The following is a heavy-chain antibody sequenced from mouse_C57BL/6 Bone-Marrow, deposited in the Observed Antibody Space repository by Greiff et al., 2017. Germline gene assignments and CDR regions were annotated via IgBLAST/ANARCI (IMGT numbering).Heavy chain of an antibody. CDR1: GYSITSGYY. D-gene: IGHD1-1*01. CDR3: ARGLITTVVAPFDY. CDR2: ISYDGSN. J-gene: IGHJ2*01. V-gene: IGHV3-6*01. Sequence: ESGPGLVKPSQSLSLTCSVTGYSITSGYYWNWIRQFPGNKLEWMGYISYDGSNNYNPSLKNRISITRDTSKNQFFLKLNSVTTEDTATYYCARGLITTVVAPFDYWGQGTTLTVSS.